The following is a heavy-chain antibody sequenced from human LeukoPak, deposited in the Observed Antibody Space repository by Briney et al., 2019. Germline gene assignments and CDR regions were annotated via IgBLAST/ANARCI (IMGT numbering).Heavy chain of an antibody. Sequence: SETLSLTCTVSGGSISSSSYYWGWIRQPPGKGLEWIGYIYYSGSTNYNPSLKSRVTISVDTSKNQFSLKLSSVTAADTAVYYCARDGETYYDFWSGYPGGWFDPWGQGTXVTVXS. CDR1: GGSISSSSYY. J-gene: IGHJ5*02. CDR3: ARDGETYYDFWSGYPGGWFDP. CDR2: IYYSGST. V-gene: IGHV4-61*01. D-gene: IGHD3-3*01.